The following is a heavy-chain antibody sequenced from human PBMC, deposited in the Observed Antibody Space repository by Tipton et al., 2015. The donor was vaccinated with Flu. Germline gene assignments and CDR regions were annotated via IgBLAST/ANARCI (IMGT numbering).Heavy chain of an antibody. Sequence: TLSLTCTVSGGSISSYYWSWIRQSPGKGLEWIGYIYYSGSTNYNPSLKSRVNISIDTSKNQISLKLSSVTAADMAVYYCAGTYYYRSIGYYFDYWGQGTLVTVSS. CDR1: GGSISSYY. CDR3: AGTYYYRSIGYYFDY. D-gene: IGHD3-10*01. CDR2: IYYSGST. J-gene: IGHJ4*02. V-gene: IGHV4-59*01.